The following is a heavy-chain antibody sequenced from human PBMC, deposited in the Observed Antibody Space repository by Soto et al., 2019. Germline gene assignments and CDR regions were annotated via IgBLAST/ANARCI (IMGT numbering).Heavy chain of an antibody. Sequence: ASVKVSCKASGYTFTGYYMHWVRQAPGQGLEWMGWINPNSGGTNYAQKFQGRDTMTRDTSISTAYMELSRLRSYDTAVNYCARYGNYDYYYYGMDVWGQGTTVTVSS. J-gene: IGHJ6*02. CDR1: GYTFTGYY. CDR3: ARYGNYDYYYYGMDV. CDR2: INPNSGGT. V-gene: IGHV1-2*02. D-gene: IGHD1-7*01.